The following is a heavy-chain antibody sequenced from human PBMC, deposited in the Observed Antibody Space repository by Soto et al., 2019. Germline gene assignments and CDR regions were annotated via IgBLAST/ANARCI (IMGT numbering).Heavy chain of an antibody. V-gene: IGHV3-48*01. Sequence: GGSLRLSCAASGFTFSSYSMNWVRQAPGKGLEWVSYISSSSSTIYYADSVKGRFTISRDNAKNSLYLQMNSLRAEDTAVYYWARASFSGLDAFDILGQGTMVTVSS. CDR3: ARASFSGLDAFDI. D-gene: IGHD3-10*01. CDR2: ISSSSSTI. J-gene: IGHJ3*02. CDR1: GFTFSSYS.